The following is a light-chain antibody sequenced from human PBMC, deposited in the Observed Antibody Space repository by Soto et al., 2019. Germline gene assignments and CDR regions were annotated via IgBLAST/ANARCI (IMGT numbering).Light chain of an antibody. CDR2: DAS. Sequence: EIVLTQSPATLSLSAGERATLSCRASQSVVTYLAWYQHKPGQAPRLLIYDASNRATGIPARFSGSGSGTVFTLSISSLEPEDFAVYYCQQRSTWPLTFGGGTKVEIK. J-gene: IGKJ4*01. V-gene: IGKV3-11*01. CDR1: QSVVTY. CDR3: QQRSTWPLT.